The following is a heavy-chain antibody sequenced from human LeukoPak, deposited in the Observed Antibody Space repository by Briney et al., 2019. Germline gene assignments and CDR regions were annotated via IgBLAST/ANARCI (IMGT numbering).Heavy chain of an antibody. V-gene: IGHV3-23*01. J-gene: IGHJ5*02. CDR2: ISGSGGNT. CDR1: GITLSNYG. D-gene: IGHD2/OR15-2a*01. Sequence: GGTLRLSCAVSGITLSNYGMSWVRQAPGKGLEWVSGISGSGGNTYYADSVKGRFTISRDNSNYTVFLQMNSLKTEDTAVYYCVRQRVGYFRSWGQGTLVTVSS. CDR3: VRQRVGYFRS.